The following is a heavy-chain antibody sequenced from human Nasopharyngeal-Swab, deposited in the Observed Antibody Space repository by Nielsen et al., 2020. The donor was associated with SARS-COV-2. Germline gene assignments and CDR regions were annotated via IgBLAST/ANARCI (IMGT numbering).Heavy chain of an antibody. CDR3: TRDYRTYCGGDCYADY. J-gene: IGHJ4*02. CDR1: GFTFSTYS. Sequence: LSLTCAASGFTFSTYSMNWVRQAPGKGLEWVSSISSSSSFIYYADSVKSRFTISRDNVKNSLYLQMNSLRAEDTAVYYCTRDYRTYCGGDCYADYWGRGTLVTVSS. CDR2: ISSSSSFI. D-gene: IGHD2-21*02. V-gene: IGHV3-21*06.